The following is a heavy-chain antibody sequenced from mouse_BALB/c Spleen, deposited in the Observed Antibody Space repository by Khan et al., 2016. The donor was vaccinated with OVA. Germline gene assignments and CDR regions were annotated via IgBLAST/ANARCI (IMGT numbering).Heavy chain of an antibody. D-gene: IGHD1-1*02. CDR3: ARLAYYYNSEGFAY. CDR2: ISSGGHYT. CDR1: GFTFSTYG. Sequence: EVQLVESGGDLVKTGGSLKLSCAASGFTFSTYGMSWVRQTPDKKLEWVATISSGGHYTYYIDSVKGRFTISRDNAKNILYLQMTSLRSEDTAMYCCARLAYYYNSEGFAYWGQGTVVTVSA. V-gene: IGHV5-6*01. J-gene: IGHJ3*01.